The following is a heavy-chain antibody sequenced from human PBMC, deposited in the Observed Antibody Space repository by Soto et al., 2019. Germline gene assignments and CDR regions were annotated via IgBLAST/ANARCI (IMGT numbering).Heavy chain of an antibody. CDR3: ARDHGVGGVIVSWFDP. CDR1: GYTFTSYA. V-gene: IGHV1-3*01. D-gene: IGHD3-16*02. Sequence: ASVKVSCKASGYTFTSYAMHWVRQAPGQRLEWMGWINAGNGNTKYSQKFQGRVTITRDTSASTAYMELSSLRSEDTAVYYCARDHGVGGVIVSWFDPWGQGTLVTVSS. J-gene: IGHJ5*02. CDR2: INAGNGNT.